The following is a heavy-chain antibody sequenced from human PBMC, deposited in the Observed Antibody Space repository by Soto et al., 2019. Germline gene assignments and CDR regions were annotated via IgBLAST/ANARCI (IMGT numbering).Heavy chain of an antibody. CDR2: IKQDGSEK. Sequence: GGSLRLSCAASGFTFSSYWMSWVRQAPGKGLEWVANIKQDGSEKYYVESVKGRFTISRDNAKNSLYLQMNSLRAEVTAVYYCARAFDWLLYYFDYWGQGTLVTVSS. CDR3: ARAFDWLLYYFDY. V-gene: IGHV3-7*01. CDR1: GFTFSSYW. D-gene: IGHD3-9*01. J-gene: IGHJ4*02.